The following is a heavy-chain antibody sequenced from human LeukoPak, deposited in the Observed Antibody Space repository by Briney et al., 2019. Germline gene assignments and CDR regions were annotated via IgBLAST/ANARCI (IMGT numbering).Heavy chain of an antibody. V-gene: IGHV4-59*01. CDR1: GVSISSYY. J-gene: IGHJ3*02. D-gene: IGHD4-17*01. CDR3: ARDHYEYDAFDI. CDR2: IYYSGST. Sequence: SETLSLTCTVSGVSISSYYWSWIRQPPGKGLEWIGYIYYSGSTNYNPSLKSRVTISVDTSKNQFSLKLSSVTAADTAVYYCARDHYEYDAFDIWGQGTMVTVSS.